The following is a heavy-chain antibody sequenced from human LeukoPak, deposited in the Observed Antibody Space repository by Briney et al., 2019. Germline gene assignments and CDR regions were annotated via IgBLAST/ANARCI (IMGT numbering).Heavy chain of an antibody. D-gene: IGHD2/OR15-2a*01. Sequence: SETLSPTCTVSGGSISSSSYYWGWIRQPPGKGLEWIGSIYYSGSTYYNPSLKSRVTISLDTSKNQFSLKLSSVTAADTAVYYCARDFSAAFDIWGQGTMVTVSS. J-gene: IGHJ3*02. CDR1: GGSISSSSYY. CDR3: ARDFSAAFDI. V-gene: IGHV4-39*07. CDR2: IYYSGST.